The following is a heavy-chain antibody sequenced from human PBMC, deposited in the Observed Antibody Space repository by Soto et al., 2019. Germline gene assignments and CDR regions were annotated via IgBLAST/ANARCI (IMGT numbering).Heavy chain of an antibody. V-gene: IGHV4-61*01. Sequence: KASETLSLTCTVPGGSVSSGSYYWSWIRQPPGKGLEWIGYIYYSGSTNYNPSLKSRVTISVDTSKNQFSLKLSSVTAADTAVYYCGRWSVYYDLLTGYPREGWFDYWGQGTLVTVSS. CDR3: GRWSVYYDLLTGYPREGWFDY. CDR1: GGSVSSGSYY. CDR2: IYYSGST. D-gene: IGHD3-9*01. J-gene: IGHJ5*01.